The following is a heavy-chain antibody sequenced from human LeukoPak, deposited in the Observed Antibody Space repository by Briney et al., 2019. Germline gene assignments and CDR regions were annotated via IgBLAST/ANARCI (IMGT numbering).Heavy chain of an antibody. CDR1: GFTFSSYS. J-gene: IGHJ4*02. V-gene: IGHV3-21*04. CDR2: ISSSSSYI. CDR3: AKESTIFGSALDY. Sequence: GGSLRLSCAASGFTFSSYSMNWVRQAPGKGLEWVSSISSSSSYIYYADSVKGRFTISRDNAKNSLYLQMNSLRAEDTAVYYCAKESTIFGSALDYWGQGTQVTVSS. D-gene: IGHD3-3*01.